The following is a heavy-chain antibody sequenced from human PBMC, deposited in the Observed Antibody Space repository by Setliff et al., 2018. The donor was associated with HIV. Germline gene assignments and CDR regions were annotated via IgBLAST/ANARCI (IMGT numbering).Heavy chain of an antibody. CDR3: ARAPPGIQNDAFDV. CDR1: GGSISSGIYY. CDR2: IYTNGYT. Sequence: PSETLSLTCTVSGGSISSGIYYWIWIRQPAGKGPEWIGHIYTNGYTNYNPSLKSRVTISVDTSRDQFSLQLTSVTAADTAVYYCARAPPGIQNDAFDVWGQGTMVTVS. J-gene: IGHJ3*01. V-gene: IGHV4-61*09.